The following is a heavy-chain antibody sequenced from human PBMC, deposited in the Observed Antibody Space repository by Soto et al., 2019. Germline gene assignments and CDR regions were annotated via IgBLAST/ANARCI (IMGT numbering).Heavy chain of an antibody. CDR2: AYYRGMT. CDR3: ATARETFAPAGYYVNGLDP. J-gene: IGHJ5*02. D-gene: IGHD3-22*01. Sequence: HLQLQESGPGLVRPSETLSLTCSVSGASFTTTNYFWGWIRQPPGKGLEWIASAYYRGMTYYTPSFKSRVTISIDPSKSQFSLRLNSVTAADTAVYYCATARETFAPAGYYVNGLDPWGPGTLVTVSS. V-gene: IGHV4-39*01. CDR1: GASFTTTNYF.